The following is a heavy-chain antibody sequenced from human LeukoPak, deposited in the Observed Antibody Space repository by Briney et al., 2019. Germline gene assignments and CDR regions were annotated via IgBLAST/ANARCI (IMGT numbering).Heavy chain of an antibody. V-gene: IGHV3-30*04. CDR1: GFIFSDYA. D-gene: IGHD3-16*02. Sequence: GTSLRLSCAASGFIFSDYAMHWVRQAPGKGLEWVAGLSFDASGRNYADSVKGRFTISRDNSKNTLYLQMHSLSPEDTAVYFCARDLQEISSFYFDYWGQGSLVTVSS. CDR2: LSFDASGR. CDR3: ARDLQEISSFYFDY. J-gene: IGHJ4*02.